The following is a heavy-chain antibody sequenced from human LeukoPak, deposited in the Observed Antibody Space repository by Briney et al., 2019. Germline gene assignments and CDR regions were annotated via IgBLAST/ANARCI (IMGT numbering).Heavy chain of an antibody. CDR2: ISSSGSTI. Sequence: GGSLRLSCAASGFTFSDYYMSWIRQAPGKGLEWVSYISSSGSTIYYADSVKGRFTISRDNSKNTLYLQMNSLRAEDTAVYYCARDKKDYYGSGSYYQRLFDYWGQGTLVTVSS. J-gene: IGHJ4*02. CDR3: ARDKKDYYGSGSYYQRLFDY. V-gene: IGHV3-11*04. CDR1: GFTFSDYY. D-gene: IGHD3-10*01.